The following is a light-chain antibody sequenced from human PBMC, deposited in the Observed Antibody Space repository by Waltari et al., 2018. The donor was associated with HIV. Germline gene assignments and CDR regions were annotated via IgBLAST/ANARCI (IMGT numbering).Light chain of an antibody. CDR3: QQYGSSPIA. Sequence: DTVLTQSPGTLSLSPGDRATLSCRASQSIISNYVAWYQQKPGQAPRLLIYGASKRATGIPDRFRGSGSGTDFTLTISRLEPEDFAVYYCQQYGSSPIAFGQGTRLEIK. CDR1: QSIISNY. J-gene: IGKJ5*01. V-gene: IGKV3-20*01. CDR2: GAS.